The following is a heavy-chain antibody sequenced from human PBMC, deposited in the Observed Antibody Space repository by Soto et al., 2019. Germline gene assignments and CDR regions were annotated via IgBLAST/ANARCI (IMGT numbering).Heavy chain of an antibody. J-gene: IGHJ1*01. Sequence: GGSLRLSCAASGFTFSSYGMHWVRQAPGKGLEWVAVISYDGSNKYYADSVKGRFTISRDNSKNTLYLQMNSLRAEDTAVYYCAKDRGIVGATTSRTVGYFQHWGQGTLVTVSS. V-gene: IGHV3-30*18. CDR3: AKDRGIVGATTSRTVGYFQH. CDR1: GFTFSSYG. D-gene: IGHD1-26*01. CDR2: ISYDGSNK.